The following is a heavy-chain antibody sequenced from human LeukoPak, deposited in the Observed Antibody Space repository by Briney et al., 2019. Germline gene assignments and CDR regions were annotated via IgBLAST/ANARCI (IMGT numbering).Heavy chain of an antibody. J-gene: IGHJ4*02. Sequence: ASVKVSCKVSGYTLTELSMHWVRQAPGKGLEWMGGFDPEEGETIYAQKFQGRVTMTEDTSTDTAYMKLSSLRSDDTAVYYCARDYDILTGHYCFDYWGQGTLVTVSS. CDR3: ARDYDILTGHYCFDY. CDR2: FDPEEGET. D-gene: IGHD3-9*01. CDR1: GYTLTELS. V-gene: IGHV1-24*01.